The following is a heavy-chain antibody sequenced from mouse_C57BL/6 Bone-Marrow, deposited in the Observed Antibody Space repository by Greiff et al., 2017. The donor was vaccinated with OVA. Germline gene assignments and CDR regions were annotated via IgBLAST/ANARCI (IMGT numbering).Heavy chain of an antibody. D-gene: IGHD2-1*01. CDR3: AREKINYPYYAMDY. CDR2: ISYDGSN. V-gene: IGHV3-6*01. CDR1: GYSITSGYY. Sequence: EVKLMESGPGLVKPSQSLSLTCSVTGYSITSGYYWNWIRQFPGNKLEWMGYISYDGSNNYNPSLKNRISITRDTSKNQFFLKLNSVTTEDTATYYCAREKINYPYYAMDYWGQGTSVTVSS. J-gene: IGHJ4*01.